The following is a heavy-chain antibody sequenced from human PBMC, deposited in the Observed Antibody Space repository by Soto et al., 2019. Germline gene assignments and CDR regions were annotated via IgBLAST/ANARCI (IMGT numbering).Heavy chain of an antibody. D-gene: IGHD2-15*01. Sequence: PGGSLRLSCAASGFTFSSYWMHWVRQAPGKGLVWVSRINSDGSSTSYADSVKGRFTISRDNAKNTLYLQMNSLRAEDTAVYYCAREESPGVVYDGFDIWGQVTTVTVS. CDR2: INSDGSST. J-gene: IGHJ3*02. CDR1: GFTFSSYW. V-gene: IGHV3-74*01. CDR3: AREESPGVVYDGFDI.